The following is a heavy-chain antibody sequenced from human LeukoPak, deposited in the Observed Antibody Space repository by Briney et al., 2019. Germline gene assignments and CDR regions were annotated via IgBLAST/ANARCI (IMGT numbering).Heavy chain of an antibody. Sequence: PGGSLRLSCAASGFTFSTYTMYWVRHPPGKRLEWVSIIGSSGGGIHYADSVKGRFTISRDNSKNALYLQMNSLRVEDTAVYYCAKDPMWFGELDWFDPWGQGTLVTVSS. J-gene: IGHJ5*02. V-gene: IGHV3-23*01. CDR3: AKDPMWFGELDWFDP. CDR1: GFTFSTYT. D-gene: IGHD3-10*01. CDR2: IGSSGGGI.